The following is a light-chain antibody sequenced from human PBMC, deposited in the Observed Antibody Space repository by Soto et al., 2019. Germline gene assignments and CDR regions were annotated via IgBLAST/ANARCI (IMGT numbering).Light chain of an antibody. J-gene: IGLJ3*02. CDR1: SGDVGGYNY. V-gene: IGLV2-11*01. Sequence: QSALTQPRSVSGSPGQSVTISCTGTSGDVGGYNYVSWYQQHPGKAPKLMIYDVSQRPSGVPDRFSGSKSGNTASLTISGLQAEDEADYYCCSYAGRYTRVFGGGTKLTVL. CDR3: CSYAGRYTRV. CDR2: DVS.